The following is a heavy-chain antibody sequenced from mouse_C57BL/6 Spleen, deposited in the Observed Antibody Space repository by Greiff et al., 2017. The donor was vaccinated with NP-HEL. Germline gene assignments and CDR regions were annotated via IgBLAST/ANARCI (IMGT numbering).Heavy chain of an antibody. CDR1: GYTFTDYN. Sequence: EVQLQQSGPELVKPGASVKIPCKASGYTFTDYNMDWVKQSHGKSLEWIGDINPNNGGTIYNQKFKGKATLTVDKCSSTAYMELRSLTSEDTAVYYCARTYYYGSSYWYFDVWGTGTTVTVSS. CDR3: ARTYYYGSSYWYFDV. CDR2: INPNNGGT. D-gene: IGHD1-1*01. V-gene: IGHV1-18*01. J-gene: IGHJ1*03.